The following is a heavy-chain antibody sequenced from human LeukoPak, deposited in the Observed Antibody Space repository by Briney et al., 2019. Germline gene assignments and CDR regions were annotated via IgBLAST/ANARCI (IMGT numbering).Heavy chain of an antibody. D-gene: IGHD6-19*01. J-gene: IGHJ4*02. V-gene: IGHV1-2*02. CDR1: GYTFTGYY. CDR3: ARDWRKGIAVAGRFDY. CDR2: INPNSGGT. Sequence: ASVKVSCKASGYTFTGYYMHWVRQAPGQGLEWMGWINPNSGGTNYAQKFQGRVTMTRDTSISTAYMELSRLRSDDTAVYYCARDWRKGIAVAGRFDYWGQGTLVTVSS.